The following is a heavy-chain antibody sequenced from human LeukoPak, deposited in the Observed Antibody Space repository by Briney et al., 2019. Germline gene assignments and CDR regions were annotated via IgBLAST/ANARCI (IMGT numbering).Heavy chain of an antibody. V-gene: IGHV3-30*02. CDR3: AKLALSGRAALGLPRDY. J-gene: IGHJ4*02. CDR1: GFTFSRFG. D-gene: IGHD1-26*01. Sequence: GGSLRLSCTASGFTFSRFGMHWVRQAPGKGLEWVAFIWFNGSNIYYIDSVKGLFTIFRDNFNNKVFLQMTMPRVDETAVYYCAKLALSGRAALGLPRDYWGKGTLATV. CDR2: IWFNGSNI.